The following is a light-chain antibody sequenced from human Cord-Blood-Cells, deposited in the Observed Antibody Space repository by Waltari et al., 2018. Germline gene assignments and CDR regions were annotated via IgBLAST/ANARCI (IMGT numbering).Light chain of an antibody. CDR2: GAA. CDR3: QQYGSSPPYS. V-gene: IGKV3-20*01. CDR1: QRISTSY. Sequence: IVLTQSPGTLSLSAGGRATPSCRASQRISTSYLSWYQQKPGQAPRLLIYGAASRANSIADRISGSGSGGDFTLTISRLEPEDVAVYYCQQYGSSPPYSFGQGTKLEIK. J-gene: IGKJ2*03.